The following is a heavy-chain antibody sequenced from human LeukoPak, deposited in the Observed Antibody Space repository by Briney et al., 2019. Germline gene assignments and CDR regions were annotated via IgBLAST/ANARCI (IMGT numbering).Heavy chain of an antibody. CDR3: ARHWSSSGWLIDY. CDR2: ISYSGST. CDR1: GGSISIDY. D-gene: IGHD6-19*01. Sequence: SETLSLTCTVSGGSISIDYWSWIRQPPGKGLGWIGYISYSGSTNYNPSLKSRVTILKDTSKNQFSLKVSSVTAADTAVYYCARHWSSSGWLIDYWGQGTLVTVSS. V-gene: IGHV4-59*08. J-gene: IGHJ4*02.